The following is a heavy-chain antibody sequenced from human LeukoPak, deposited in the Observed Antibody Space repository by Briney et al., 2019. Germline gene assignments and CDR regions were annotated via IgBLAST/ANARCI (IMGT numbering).Heavy chain of an antibody. D-gene: IGHD2-2*01. CDR1: GYTFTSYY. V-gene: IGHV1-2*06. Sequence: ASVKVSCKASGYTFTSYYMHWVRQAPGQGLEWMGRINPNSGCTNYAQKFQGRVTMTRETYISTAYMELSRLRSDDTAVYYCARNGCSSTSCFDYWGQGTLVTVSS. J-gene: IGHJ4*02. CDR3: ARNGCSSTSCFDY. CDR2: INPNSGCT.